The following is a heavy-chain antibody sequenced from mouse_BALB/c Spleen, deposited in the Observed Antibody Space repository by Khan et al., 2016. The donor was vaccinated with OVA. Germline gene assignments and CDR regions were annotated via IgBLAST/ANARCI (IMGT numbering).Heavy chain of an antibody. Sequence: QVQLKESGPGLVAPSQSLSITCTVAGFSLTNYGVNWIRQPPGKGLEWLGVIWGDGSTNYHSALISRMTISKDNSKRHAFFKLTRLQTDDTATYSCEKAFLLRRFDVWGAGTTVTVAS. D-gene: IGHD1-1*01. CDR1: GFSLTNYG. J-gene: IGHJ1*01. CDR3: EKAFLLRRFDV. CDR2: IWGDGST. V-gene: IGHV2-3*01.